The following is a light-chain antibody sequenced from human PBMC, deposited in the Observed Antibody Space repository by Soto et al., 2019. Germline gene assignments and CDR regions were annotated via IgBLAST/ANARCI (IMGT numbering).Light chain of an antibody. CDR2: TAS. V-gene: IGKV1-12*01. Sequence: DIQMTQSPSSVSASVGDRVTITCRASQGVSTWLAWYQQKPGKAPNLLIYTASSLQSGVPSRFSGSGSGTDFTLTINALQPEDFATYYCQQAASFPITFGQGTRLEIK. CDR1: QGVSTW. CDR3: QQAASFPIT. J-gene: IGKJ5*01.